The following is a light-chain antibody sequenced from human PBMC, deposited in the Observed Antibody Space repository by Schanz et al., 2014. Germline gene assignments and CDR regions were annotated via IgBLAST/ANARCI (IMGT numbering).Light chain of an antibody. CDR1: QGVSTN. Sequence: EIVLTQSPGTLSLSPGERVTLSCRASQGVSTNLAWYQQRPGQPPRLLIYSASTRATGIPARFSGGGSGTEFTLTISSLQSEDFAVYYCQQYNNWPPGTFGQGTKLEIK. V-gene: IGKV3-15*01. CDR3: QQYNNWPPGT. J-gene: IGKJ2*01. CDR2: SAS.